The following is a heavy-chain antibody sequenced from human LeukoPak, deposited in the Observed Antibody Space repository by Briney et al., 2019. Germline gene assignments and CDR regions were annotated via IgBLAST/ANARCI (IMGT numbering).Heavy chain of an antibody. CDR3: ARGGGYYDRSAKYFIRPPEY. CDR2: MNPNSGNT. V-gene: IGHV1-8*01. J-gene: IGHJ4*02. CDR1: GYTFTTYD. Sequence: ASVNVSCTPSGYTFTTYDINWVRQATGQGLEWMGWMNPNSGNTGYAQKFQGRVTMTRNTSISTAYMELSSLRSEDTAVYYCARGGGYYDRSAKYFIRPPEYWGQGTLVTVSS. D-gene: IGHD3-22*01.